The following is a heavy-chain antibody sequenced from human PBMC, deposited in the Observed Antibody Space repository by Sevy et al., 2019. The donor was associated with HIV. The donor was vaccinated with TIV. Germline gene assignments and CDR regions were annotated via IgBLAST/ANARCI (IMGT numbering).Heavy chain of an antibody. D-gene: IGHD3-22*01. CDR2: ISGSGSFT. J-gene: IGHJ4*02. CDR3: AKEGQGEYYDSSGSFDY. V-gene: IGHV3-23*01. Sequence: GGSLRLSCAASGFTFSSYAMRWVRQAPGKGLEWVSSISGSGSFTYYADSVKGHFTISRDNSKNTLYLQMTSLRAEDTAVYYCAKEGQGEYYDSSGSFDYWGQGTLVTVSS. CDR1: GFTFSSYA.